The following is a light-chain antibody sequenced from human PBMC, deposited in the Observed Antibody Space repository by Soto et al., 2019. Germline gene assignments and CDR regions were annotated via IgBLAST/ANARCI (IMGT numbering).Light chain of an antibody. Sequence: DIQMTQSPSSLSASVGDRVTITCRASQSISTYLNWYQQHPGKAPELLIYTASNLESGVPSRFSGSGSGTDFTLTISSLQPEDFAVYHCQQYSTSPLTFGGGTKVEIK. V-gene: IGKV1-39*01. CDR3: QQYSTSPLT. CDR2: TAS. J-gene: IGKJ4*01. CDR1: QSISTY.